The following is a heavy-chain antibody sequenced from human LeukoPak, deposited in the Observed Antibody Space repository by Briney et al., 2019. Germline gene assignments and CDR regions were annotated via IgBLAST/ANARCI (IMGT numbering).Heavy chain of an antibody. Sequence: GGSLRLSCAASGFTFSSYAMSWVRQAPEKGLEWVSAISGSGGSTYYADSVKGRFTISRDNSKNTLYLQMNSLRAEDTAVYYCAKLGSGWFPSLVGFDYWGQGTLDTVSS. CDR2: ISGSGGST. D-gene: IGHD6-19*01. CDR3: AKLGSGWFPSLVGFDY. CDR1: GFTFSSYA. J-gene: IGHJ4*02. V-gene: IGHV3-23*01.